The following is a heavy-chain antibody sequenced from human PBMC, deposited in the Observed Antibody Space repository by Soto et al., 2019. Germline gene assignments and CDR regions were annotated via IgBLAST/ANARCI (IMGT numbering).Heavy chain of an antibody. V-gene: IGHV1-3*05. CDR3: ARSIVVVTALDY. CDR2: INAGNGNT. CDR1: GYTFTSYA. Sequence: QVQLVQSGAEEKKPGASVKVSCKASGYTFTSYAMHWVRQAPGQRLEWMEWINAGNGNTKYSQKFQGRVTITRDTAVSNAYMALSSVTSADTAVYYCARSIVVVTALDYWGQGTLVTV. J-gene: IGHJ4*02. D-gene: IGHD2-21*02.